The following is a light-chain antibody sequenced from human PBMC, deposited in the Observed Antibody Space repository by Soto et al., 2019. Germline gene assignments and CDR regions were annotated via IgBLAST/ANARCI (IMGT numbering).Light chain of an antibody. CDR3: QQYGSSPPIT. CDR1: QCVSSSY. J-gene: IGKJ5*01. CDR2: GAS. V-gene: IGKV3-20*01. Sequence: EIVLTQSPGTLSLSPGERATLSCRASQCVSSSYLAWYQQKPGQAPRLLIYGASSRATGIPDRFSGSGSGTGFTLTISRLEPEDFAVYCWQQYGSSPPITFGQGTRLEIK.